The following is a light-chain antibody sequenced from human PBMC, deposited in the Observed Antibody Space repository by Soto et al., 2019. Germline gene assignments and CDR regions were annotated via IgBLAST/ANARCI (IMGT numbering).Light chain of an antibody. V-gene: IGLV2-14*01. Sequence: QSALTQPASVSGSPGQSITISCTGTSSDVGGYNYVSWYQQHPGKAPKLMISEVSNRPSGVSNRFSGSKSGNTASLTISGLQAEDEADYYCSSYTSRSTRVFGGGTKLPVL. CDR2: EVS. J-gene: IGLJ3*02. CDR3: SSYTSRSTRV. CDR1: SSDVGGYNY.